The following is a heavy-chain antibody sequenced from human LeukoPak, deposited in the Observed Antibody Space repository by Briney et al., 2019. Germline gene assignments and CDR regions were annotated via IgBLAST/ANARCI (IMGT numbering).Heavy chain of an antibody. CDR1: GFTFSSYG. CDR3: ARDPGYTVTTFDYFDY. J-gene: IGHJ4*02. CDR2: ISYDGSNK. Sequence: PGGSLRLSCAASGFTFSSYGMHWVRQAPGKGLEWVAVISYDGSNKYYADSVKGRFTISRDNSKNTLYLQMNSLRAEDTAVYYCARDPGYTVTTFDYFDYWGQGTLVTVSS. D-gene: IGHD4-17*01. V-gene: IGHV3-30*03.